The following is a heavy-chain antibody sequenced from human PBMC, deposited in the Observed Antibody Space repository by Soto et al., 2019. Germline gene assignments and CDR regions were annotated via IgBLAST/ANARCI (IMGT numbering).Heavy chain of an antibody. V-gene: IGHV3-7*04. CDR2: IKQDGTDA. CDR1: GFTFSAYW. Sequence: EVQLVESGGDLVQPGGSLRLSCAASGFTFSAYWMTWVRQAPGKWPEWVANIKQDGTDARYVESVKGRVTISRDNAKNSLYLQMNNLRAEDTAMYYCARGWDLSVWGQGTMVTVSS. CDR3: ARGWDLSV. D-gene: IGHD1-26*01. J-gene: IGHJ3*01.